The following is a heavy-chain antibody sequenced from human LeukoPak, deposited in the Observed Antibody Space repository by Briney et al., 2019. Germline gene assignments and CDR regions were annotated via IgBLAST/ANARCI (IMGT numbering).Heavy chain of an antibody. CDR2: ISGSGGST. Sequence: SGGSLRLSCAASGFPFIHAWMNWVRQAPGKGLEWVSAISGSGGSTYYADSVKGRFTISRDNSKNTLYLQMNSLRAEDTAVYYCAKGAESSGYYYDSSGYLDYWGQGTLVTVSS. CDR1: GFPFIHAW. CDR3: AKGAESSGYYYDSSGYLDY. V-gene: IGHV3-23*01. D-gene: IGHD3-22*01. J-gene: IGHJ4*02.